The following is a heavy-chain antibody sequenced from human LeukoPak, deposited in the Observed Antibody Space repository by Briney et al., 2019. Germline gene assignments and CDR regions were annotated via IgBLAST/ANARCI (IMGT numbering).Heavy chain of an antibody. CDR3: AREYGYNKRIDY. V-gene: IGHV3-21*01. D-gene: IGHD6-25*01. Sequence: GGSLRLSCAASGFTFSSYPMTWVRQAPGKGLEWVASVSSSSSYIYYTNSVKGRFTVSRDNAGKSLYLQMNGLRAEDTALYFCAREYGYNKRIDYGGQGTLVTVSS. CDR1: GFTFSSYP. J-gene: IGHJ4*02. CDR2: VSSSSSYI.